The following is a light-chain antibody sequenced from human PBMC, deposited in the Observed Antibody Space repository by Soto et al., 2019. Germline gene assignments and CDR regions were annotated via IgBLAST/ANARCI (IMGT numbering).Light chain of an antibody. CDR2: KAS. J-gene: IGKJ1*01. Sequence: DIQMTQYRATLSESVSDRVTITCRASQSISSWLAWYQQKPGKAPKLLIYKASSLESGVPSRFSGSGSGTEFTLTISSLQPDDFATYYCQQYNSYARTCGQGTKG. CDR3: QQYNSYART. V-gene: IGKV1-5*03. CDR1: QSISSW.